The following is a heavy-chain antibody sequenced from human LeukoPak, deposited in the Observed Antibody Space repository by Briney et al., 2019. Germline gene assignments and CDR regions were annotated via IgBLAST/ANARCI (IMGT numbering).Heavy chain of an antibody. V-gene: IGHV4-4*07. Sequence: PSETLSLTCTVSGESLYWGWIRQPAGKGLEWIGRIYTSGSTNYNPSLKSRVTISVDTSKNQFSLKLSSVTAADTAVYYCARDYHGVATRGNYYYYYHMDVWGKGTTVTISS. CDR2: IYTSGST. D-gene: IGHD5-12*01. J-gene: IGHJ6*03. CDR1: GESLY. CDR3: ARDYHGVATRGNYYYYYHMDV.